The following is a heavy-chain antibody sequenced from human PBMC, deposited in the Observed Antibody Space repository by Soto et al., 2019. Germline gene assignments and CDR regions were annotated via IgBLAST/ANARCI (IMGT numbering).Heavy chain of an antibody. CDR1: GFTFSNAL. Sequence: GGSLRLSCAASGFTFSNALMSWVRQSPGKGLEWVGRIKSKTDGGTTDYAAPVKGRFTISRDDSKNTLYLQMNSLKTEDTAVYYCTTRKLGAAGTAYYYYYGMDVWGQGTTVTVSS. CDR2: IKSKTDGGTT. D-gene: IGHD6-13*01. V-gene: IGHV3-15*01. CDR3: TTRKLGAAGTAYYYYYGMDV. J-gene: IGHJ6*02.